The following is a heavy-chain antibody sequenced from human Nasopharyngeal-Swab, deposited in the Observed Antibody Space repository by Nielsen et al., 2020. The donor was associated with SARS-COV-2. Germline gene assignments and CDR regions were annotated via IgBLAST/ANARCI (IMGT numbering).Heavy chain of an antibody. CDR1: GYTFTSYY. V-gene: IGHV1-46*01. D-gene: IGHD6-13*01. CDR2: INPSGGST. J-gene: IGHJ3*02. Sequence: ASVKVSCNASGYTFTSYYMHWVRQAPGQGLEWMGIINPSGGSTSYAQKFQGRVTMTRDTSTSTVYMELSSLRSEDTAVYYCARDDSTAAGTKAFDIWGQGTMVTVSS. CDR3: ARDDSTAAGTKAFDI.